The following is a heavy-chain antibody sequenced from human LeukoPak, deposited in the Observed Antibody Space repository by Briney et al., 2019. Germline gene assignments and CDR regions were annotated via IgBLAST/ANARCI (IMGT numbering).Heavy chain of an antibody. CDR3: ARQGYYVFDF. V-gene: IGHV3-7*01. D-gene: IGHD3-16*01. J-gene: IGHJ4*02. CDR2: IKQDGSEK. Sequence: GGSLRLSCAASGFTFSSHWMSWVRQAPGKGLEWVAHIKQDGSEKKYVDSAKGRFTISRDNAKNSLYLQMNSLRAEDTAVYYCARQGYYVFDFWGQGALVIVSS. CDR1: GFTFSSHW.